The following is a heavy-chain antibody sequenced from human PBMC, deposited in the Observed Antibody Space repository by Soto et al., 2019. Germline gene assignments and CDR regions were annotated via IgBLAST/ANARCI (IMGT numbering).Heavy chain of an antibody. CDR2: IRADGSAT. J-gene: IGHJ4*02. CDR3: ARDVGGSNAMFDY. D-gene: IGHD5-12*01. V-gene: IGHV3-23*01. Sequence: EVQLSESGGGLVQPGGSLRLSCAASGFTFSSYAMAWVRQAPGEGLQWVSTIRADGSATHYADSVKGRFTISRDNSKSPLYLQMNTLRAEETALYYCARDVGGSNAMFDYWGQGTVVTVSS. CDR1: GFTFSSYA.